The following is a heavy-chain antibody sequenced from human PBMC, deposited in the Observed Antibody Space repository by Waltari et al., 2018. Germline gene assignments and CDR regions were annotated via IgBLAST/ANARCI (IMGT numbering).Heavy chain of an antibody. CDR2: IYSGGDT. CDR3: AKEKRISYYDSSGQFDY. V-gene: IGHV3-23*03. D-gene: IGHD3-22*01. CDR1: GFTFTNYA. J-gene: IGHJ4*02. Sequence: EVQLLESAGGLVKPGGSLRLYCAASGFTFTNYAMSWVRQATGKGLEWVSVIYSGGDTYYADSVKGRFTISRDNSKNTLYLQMNSLRAEDTAVYFCAKEKRISYYDSSGQFDYWGQGTLVTVSS.